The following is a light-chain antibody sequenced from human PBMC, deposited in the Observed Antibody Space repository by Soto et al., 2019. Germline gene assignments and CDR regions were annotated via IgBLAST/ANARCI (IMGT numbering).Light chain of an antibody. CDR1: SSNIGSNY. CDR3: ASWDDSLSGFVL. J-gene: IGLJ2*01. V-gene: IGLV1-47*01. CDR2: RNS. Sequence: QSVLTQPPSASGTPGQRVTISCSGSSSNIGSNYVFWYQQLPGTAPKVLMYRNSQRPSGVPDRFSGYKSGTSASLAISGLRSEDEDDYYCASWDDSLSGFVLFGGGTKVTVL.